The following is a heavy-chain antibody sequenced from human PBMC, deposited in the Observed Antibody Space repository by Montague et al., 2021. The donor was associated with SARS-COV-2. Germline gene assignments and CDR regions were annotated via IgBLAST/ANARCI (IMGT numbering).Heavy chain of an antibody. CDR2: IYTSGST. Sequence: TLSLTCTVSGGSISSGSYYWSWIQQPAGKGLEWIGRIYTSGSTNYNPSLKSRVTISVDTSKNQFSLKLSSVTAADTAVYYCARDRPPVATTFYYYYYGMDVWGQGTTVTVSS. V-gene: IGHV4-61*02. CDR3: ARDRPPVATTFYYYYYGMDV. J-gene: IGHJ6*02. D-gene: IGHD5-12*01. CDR1: GGSISSGSYY.